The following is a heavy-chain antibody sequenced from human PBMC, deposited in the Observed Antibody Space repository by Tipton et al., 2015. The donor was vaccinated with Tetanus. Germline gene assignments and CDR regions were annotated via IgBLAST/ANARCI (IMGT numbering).Heavy chain of an antibody. D-gene: IGHD3-16*01. V-gene: IGHV3-30*03. CDR3: AREDGGPTLDYFDS. J-gene: IGHJ4*02. Sequence: AVSGFVFSNYAMNWVRQAPGKGLEWVAVITFDGSTKFYGDSVKGRFTLSRDNSQNTLYLQMSSLKVEDTAVYYCAREDGGPTLDYFDSWGQGALVIVSS. CDR2: ITFDGSTK. CDR1: GFVFSNYA.